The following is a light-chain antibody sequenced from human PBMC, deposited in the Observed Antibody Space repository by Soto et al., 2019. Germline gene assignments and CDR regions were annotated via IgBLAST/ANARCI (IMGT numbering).Light chain of an antibody. CDR2: WAS. Sequence: DIVMTQSPDSLAVSLGERATINCKSSQSVLYSPNNKNYVAWYQQEPGQPPKLLIYWASTRESGVPDRFSGSGSGTDFTLTISSLQAEDVAVYYCQQYYSTPLTFGHGTKVDIK. J-gene: IGKJ3*01. CDR1: QSVLYSPNNKNY. CDR3: QQYYSTPLT. V-gene: IGKV4-1*01.